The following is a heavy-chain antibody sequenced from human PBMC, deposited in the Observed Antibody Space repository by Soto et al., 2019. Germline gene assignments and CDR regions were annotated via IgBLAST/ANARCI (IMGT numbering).Heavy chain of an antibody. CDR1: GGTFSSYA. Sequence: VKVSCKASGGTFSSYAISWVRQAPGQGLEWMGGIIPIFGTANYAQKFQGRVTITADESTSTAYMELSSLRSEDTAVYYCARDGSGSYHKLDYWGQGTLVTVSS. V-gene: IGHV1-69*13. CDR3: ARDGSGSYHKLDY. J-gene: IGHJ4*02. D-gene: IGHD3-10*01. CDR2: IIPIFGTA.